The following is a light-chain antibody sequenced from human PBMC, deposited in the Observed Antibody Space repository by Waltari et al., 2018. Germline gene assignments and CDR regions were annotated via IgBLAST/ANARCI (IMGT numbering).Light chain of an antibody. CDR2: AAS. Sequence: DIQMTQSPPSLSASVGDRVTITCRASQVIDKYLNWYQHKPGKAPRLLIYAASSLLSGVPSRFSGSGSGTDFTLTINSLQPEDFATYYCQQSYTTPQGTFGQGTRLYIK. V-gene: IGKV1-39*01. CDR1: QVIDKY. CDR3: QQSYTTPQGT. J-gene: IGKJ5*01.